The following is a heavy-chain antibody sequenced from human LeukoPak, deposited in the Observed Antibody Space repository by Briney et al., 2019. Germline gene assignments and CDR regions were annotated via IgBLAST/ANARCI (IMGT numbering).Heavy chain of an antibody. V-gene: IGHV3-23*01. J-gene: IGHJ4*02. CDR2: ISNSGGST. Sequence: GGSLRLSCAASGFTFNNYAMSWVRQAPGKGLEWVSGISNSGGSTYYADSVKGRFTISRDSSKNTLYLQVNSLRAEDTAVYYCAKGYQLSSGWYEPHFDYWGQGTLVTVSS. CDR3: AKGYQLSSGWYEPHFDY. D-gene: IGHD6-19*01. CDR1: GFTFNNYA.